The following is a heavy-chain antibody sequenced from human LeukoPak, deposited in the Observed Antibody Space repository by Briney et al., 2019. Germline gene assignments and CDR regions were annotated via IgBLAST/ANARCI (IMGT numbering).Heavy chain of an antibody. CDR1: GDSVSSNSAA. CDR3: AREETYYYGSGSKWGFDY. J-gene: IGHJ4*02. Sequence: SQTLSLTCAISGDSVSSNSAAWNWIRQSPSRGLEWLGRTYYRSKWYNDYAVSVKSRITINPDTSKNQFSLQLNSVTPEDTAVYYCAREETYYYGSGSKWGFDYWGQGTLVTVSS. CDR2: TYYRSKWYN. D-gene: IGHD3-10*01. V-gene: IGHV6-1*01.